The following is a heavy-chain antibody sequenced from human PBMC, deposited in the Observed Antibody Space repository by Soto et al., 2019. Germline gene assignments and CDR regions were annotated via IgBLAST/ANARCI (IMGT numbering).Heavy chain of an antibody. D-gene: IGHD2-15*01. Sequence: QVQLVESGGGVVQPGGSLRLSCAASGFIFSNYGMHWVRQAPGKGLEWVALVWFDGTRKYYEDSVKGRFTISRDNSKNTLDLQMNSLGAEDTAVYYCARDIDGGGQGTLVTVSS. CDR3: ARDIDG. J-gene: IGHJ4*02. CDR1: GFIFSNYG. CDR2: VWFDGTRK. V-gene: IGHV3-33*01.